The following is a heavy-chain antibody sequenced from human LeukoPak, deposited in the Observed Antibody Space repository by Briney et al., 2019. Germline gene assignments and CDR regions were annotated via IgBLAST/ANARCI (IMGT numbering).Heavy chain of an antibody. Sequence: ASETLSLTCTVSGGSIVSTDYYWAWIRQPPGKGLEWFGSIYYSGHTYSNLSLKSRVTISVEMSKNQFSLKLSSVTAADTALYYCARQRNYDILTGYRRGYGMDVWGQGTTVTVSS. J-gene: IGHJ6*02. CDR1: GGSIVSTDYY. D-gene: IGHD3-9*01. CDR3: ARQRNYDILTGYRRGYGMDV. V-gene: IGHV4-39*01. CDR2: IYYSGHT.